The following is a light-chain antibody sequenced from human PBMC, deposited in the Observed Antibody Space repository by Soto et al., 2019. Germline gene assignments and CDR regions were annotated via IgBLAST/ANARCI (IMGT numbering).Light chain of an antibody. CDR2: GAS. CDR3: QQYGSSPLG. CDR1: QSVSSSY. J-gene: IGKJ1*01. V-gene: IGKV3-20*01. Sequence: EIVLTQSPGTLSLSPGERATLSCRASQSVSSSYLAWYQQKPGQAPRLLIYGASSRATGIPDRFSGSGSGTDFTLTISRLEPEDFAVYYCQQYGSSPLGFDQGTKVEIK.